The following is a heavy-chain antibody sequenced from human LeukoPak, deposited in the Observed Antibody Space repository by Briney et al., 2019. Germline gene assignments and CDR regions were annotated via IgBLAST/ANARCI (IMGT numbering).Heavy chain of an antibody. CDR1: GGSISSYY. J-gene: IGHJ4*02. CDR2: IYNSGST. D-gene: IGHD3-22*01. V-gene: IGHV4-59*01. CDR3: TRGGYYEPIDS. Sequence: PSETLSLTCTVSGGSISSYYWSWIRQTPGKGLEQIGYIYNSGSTNYNPSLEGRVTMSIDTSKNQFSLKLSSVTAADTAVYYCTRGGYYEPIDSWGQGTLVTVSS.